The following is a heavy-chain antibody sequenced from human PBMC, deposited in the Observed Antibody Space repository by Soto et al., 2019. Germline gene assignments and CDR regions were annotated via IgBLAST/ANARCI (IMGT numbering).Heavy chain of an antibody. J-gene: IGHJ4*02. D-gene: IGHD2-21*02. CDR3: ARRPDGDRYFDY. V-gene: IGHV1-18*01. CDR1: GYTFTSYG. Sequence: QVQLVQSGAEVKKPGASVKVSCKASGYTFTSYGISWVRQAPGQGLEWRGWISPYNGNTNYAQKLQGRVTMTTDSSTSKANMAMRSLRSDDTAGYHCARRPDGDRYFDYWGQGKLVTVSS. CDR2: ISPYNGNT.